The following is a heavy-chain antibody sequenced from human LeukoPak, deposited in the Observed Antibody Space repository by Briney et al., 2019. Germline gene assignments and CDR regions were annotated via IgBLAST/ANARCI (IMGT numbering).Heavy chain of an antibody. CDR3: AGGGADIVATTPTGR. Sequence: ASVKVSCKASGYTFTSYGITWVRQAPGQGLEWMGIINPSGGSTSYAQKFQGRVTMTRDTSTSTVYMELSSLRSEDTAVYYCAGGGADIVATTPTGRWGQGTLVTVSS. D-gene: IGHD5-12*01. J-gene: IGHJ4*02. CDR2: INPSGGST. CDR1: GYTFTSYG. V-gene: IGHV1-46*01.